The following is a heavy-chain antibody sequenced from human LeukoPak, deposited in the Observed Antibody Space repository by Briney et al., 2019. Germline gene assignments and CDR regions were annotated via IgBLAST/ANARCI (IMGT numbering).Heavy chain of an antibody. Sequence: PSETLSLTCTVSGGSISSYYWSWIRQPPGKGLEWIGYIYYSGSTNYNPSLKSRVTISVDTSKNQFSLKLSSVTAAGTAVYYCAASADYYGSSGYYYNDYWGQGTLVTVSS. D-gene: IGHD3-22*01. V-gene: IGHV4-59*01. CDR2: IYYSGST. J-gene: IGHJ4*02. CDR3: AASADYYGSSGYYYNDY. CDR1: GGSISSYY.